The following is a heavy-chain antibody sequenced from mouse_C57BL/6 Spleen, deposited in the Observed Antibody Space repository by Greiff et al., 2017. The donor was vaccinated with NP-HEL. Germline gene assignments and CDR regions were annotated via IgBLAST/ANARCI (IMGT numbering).Heavy chain of an antibody. CDR1: GYTFTDYE. CDR3: KRREAY. V-gene: IGHV1-15*01. Sequence: QVQLQQSGAELVRPGASVTLSCKASGYTFTDYEMHWVKQTPVHGLEWIGAIDPETGGNAYNQKFKGKAILTADKSSSTAYMVLRRLTSEDSAVYYCKRREAYWGQGTLVTVSA. J-gene: IGHJ3*01. CDR2: IDPETGGN.